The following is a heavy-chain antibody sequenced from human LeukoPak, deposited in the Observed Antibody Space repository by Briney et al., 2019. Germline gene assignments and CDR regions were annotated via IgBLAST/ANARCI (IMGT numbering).Heavy chain of an antibody. Sequence: PGGSLRLSCAASGFTVSSNYMSWVRQAPGKGLEWVSVIYSGGSTYYADSVKGRFTISRDNSKNTLYLQMNSLRAEDTAVYYCARDLLVDIVATTPGYWGQGTLVTVSS. CDR2: IYSGGST. D-gene: IGHD5-12*01. J-gene: IGHJ4*02. CDR1: GFTVSSNY. CDR3: ARDLLVDIVATTPGY. V-gene: IGHV3-53*01.